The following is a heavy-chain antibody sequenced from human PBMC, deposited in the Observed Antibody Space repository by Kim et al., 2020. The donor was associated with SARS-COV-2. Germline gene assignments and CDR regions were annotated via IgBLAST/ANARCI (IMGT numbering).Heavy chain of an antibody. V-gene: IGHV3-23*01. CDR3: AKDGGGDDY. Sequence: GSTYSADSVKGRFTISRDNSKNTLYLQMNSLRAEDTAVYYCAKDGGGDDYWGQGTLVTVSS. J-gene: IGHJ4*02. CDR2: GST. D-gene: IGHD2-21*02.